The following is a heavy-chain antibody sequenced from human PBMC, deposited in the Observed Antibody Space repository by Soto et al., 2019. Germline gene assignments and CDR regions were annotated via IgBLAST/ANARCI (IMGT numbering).Heavy chain of an antibody. CDR3: AREAVAGRAGRLNWFDP. CDR2: IYYSGST. Sequence: LSLTCTVSGGSISSYYWSWIRQPPGKGLEWIGYIYYSGSTNYNPSLKSRVTISVDTSKNQFSLKLSSVTAADTAVYYCAREAVAGRAGRLNWFDPWGQGTLVTVSS. V-gene: IGHV4-59*01. D-gene: IGHD6-19*01. J-gene: IGHJ5*02. CDR1: GGSISSYY.